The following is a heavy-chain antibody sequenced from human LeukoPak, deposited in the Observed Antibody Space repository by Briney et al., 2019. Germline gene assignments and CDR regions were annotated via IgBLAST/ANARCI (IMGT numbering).Heavy chain of an antibody. Sequence: PGGSLRLSCAVSGFTISSYAMSWVRQAPGKGLEWVAVIWYDGSNKYYADSVKGRFTISRDNSKNTLYLQMNSLRAEDTAVYYCARDQGAFDYWGQGTLVTVSS. D-gene: IGHD4/OR15-4a*01. J-gene: IGHJ4*02. CDR1: GFTISSYA. CDR2: IWYDGSNK. CDR3: ARDQGAFDY. V-gene: IGHV3-33*08.